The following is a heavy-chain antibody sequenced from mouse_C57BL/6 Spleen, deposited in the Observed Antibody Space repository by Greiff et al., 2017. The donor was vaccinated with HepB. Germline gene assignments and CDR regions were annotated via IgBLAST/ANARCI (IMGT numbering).Heavy chain of an antibody. CDR2: IDPEDGET. Sequence: EVQLQQSGAELVKPGASVKLSCTASGFNIKDYYMHWVKQRTEQGLEWIGRIDPEDGETKYAQKFQGKATITADTSSNTDYLQLRSLTSEDTAVYYCARDHYYCSNNYFDYWGQGTTLTVSS. D-gene: IGHD1-1*01. V-gene: IGHV14-2*01. CDR3: ARDHYYCSNNYFDY. CDR1: GFNIKDYY. J-gene: IGHJ2*01.